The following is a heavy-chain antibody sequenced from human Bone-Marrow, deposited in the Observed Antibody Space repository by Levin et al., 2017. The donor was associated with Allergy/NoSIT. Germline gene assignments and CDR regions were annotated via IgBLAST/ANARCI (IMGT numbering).Heavy chain of an antibody. CDR1: GFTFSSYA. Sequence: RTGGSLRLSCAASGFTFSSYAMHWVRQAPGKGLEWVAVISYDGSNKYYADSVKGRFTISRDNSKNTLYLQMNSLRAEDTAVYYCARSRYSYGKRVSDAFDIWGQGTMVTVSS. V-gene: IGHV3-30*04. D-gene: IGHD5-18*01. CDR2: ISYDGSNK. J-gene: IGHJ3*02. CDR3: ARSRYSYGKRVSDAFDI.